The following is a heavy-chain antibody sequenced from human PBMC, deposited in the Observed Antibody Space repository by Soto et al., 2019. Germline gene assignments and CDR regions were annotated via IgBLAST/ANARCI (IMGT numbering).Heavy chain of an antibody. CDR3: ARLATSDY. CDR2: ISGSGSDM. CDR1: GFTFSDYT. Sequence: EVQLVESGGGQVKPGGSLRISCAASGFTFSDYTMNWVRQAPGKGLEWVSSISGSGSDMYYADSVRGRFIISRDNAKNSLYLQLNSLRVEDTAVYFCARLATSDYWGQGTLVTVSS. V-gene: IGHV3-21*01. D-gene: IGHD1-1*01. J-gene: IGHJ4*02.